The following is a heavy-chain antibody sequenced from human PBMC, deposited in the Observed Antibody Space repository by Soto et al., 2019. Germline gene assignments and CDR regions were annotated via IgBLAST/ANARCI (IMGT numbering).Heavy chain of an antibody. CDR1: GFTFDDYA. CDR3: AKGQTEKIGGDIVVVPAAISVADWFDP. Sequence: GGSLRLSCAASGFTFDDYAMHWVRQAPGKGLEWVSGISWNSGSIGYADSVKGRFTISRDNAKNSLYLQMNSLRAEDTALYYCAKGQTEKIGGDIVVVPAAISVADWFDPWGQGTLVTVSS. CDR2: ISWNSGSI. D-gene: IGHD2-2*01. V-gene: IGHV3-9*01. J-gene: IGHJ5*02.